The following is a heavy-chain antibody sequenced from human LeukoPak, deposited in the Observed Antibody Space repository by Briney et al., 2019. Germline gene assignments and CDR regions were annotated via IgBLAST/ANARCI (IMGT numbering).Heavy chain of an antibody. Sequence: ASVKVSCKASGYTFTGYYMHWVRQAPGQGLEWMGWINPNNGGTNYQGRVTMTRDLSISTAYIELSRLISDDTAVYYCARVGEYGSGSYLVYWGQGTLVTVSS. CDR1: GYTFTGYY. J-gene: IGHJ4*02. CDR3: ARVGEYGSGSYLVY. CDR2: INPNNGGT. V-gene: IGHV1-2*02. D-gene: IGHD3-10*01.